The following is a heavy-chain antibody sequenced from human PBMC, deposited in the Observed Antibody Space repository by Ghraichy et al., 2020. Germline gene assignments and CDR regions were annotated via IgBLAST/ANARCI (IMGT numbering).Heavy chain of an antibody. CDR3: VRDRGEHYDKGRYGMDV. J-gene: IGHJ6*02. Sequence: GGSLRLSCAASGFTFGSYSMNWVRQAPGKGLEWLSYISGSGTTIYYGDSVKGRFTISRDNAQNSLYLQMNSLRDEDTAVYYCVRDRGEHYDKGRYGMDVWGQGTTVTGSS. CDR2: ISGSGTTI. D-gene: IGHD3-22*01. CDR1: GFTFGSYS. V-gene: IGHV3-48*02.